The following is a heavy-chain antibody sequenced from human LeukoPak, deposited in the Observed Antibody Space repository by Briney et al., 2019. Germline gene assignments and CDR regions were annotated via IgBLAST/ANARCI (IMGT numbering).Heavy chain of an antibody. CDR3: AKDRTGIAVSAYYFDY. Sequence: GGSLRLSCAASGFTFSDYYMSWIRQAPGKGLEWVSYISSSGSTIYYADSVKGRFTISRDNAKNSLYLQMNSLRAEDTAVYYCAKDRTGIAVSAYYFDYWGQGTLVTVSS. D-gene: IGHD6-19*01. V-gene: IGHV3-11*01. CDR1: GFTFSDYY. J-gene: IGHJ4*02. CDR2: ISSSGSTI.